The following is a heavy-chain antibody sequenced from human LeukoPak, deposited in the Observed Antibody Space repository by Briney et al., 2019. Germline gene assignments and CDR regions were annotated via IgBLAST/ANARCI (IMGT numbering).Heavy chain of an antibody. CDR3: VRRVNSGTYYYFDY. Sequence: GGSLRLSCAASKFTFSHYRVHWVPHAPGKGLVWVSLINGDGSYTNYTDSVKGRFTISRDDAKNTLYLQMNSLRAEDTAVYYCVRRVNSGTYYYFDYWGQGTLVTVSS. CDR2: INGDGSYT. CDR1: KFTFSHYR. D-gene: IGHD1-26*01. J-gene: IGHJ4*02. V-gene: IGHV3-74*01.